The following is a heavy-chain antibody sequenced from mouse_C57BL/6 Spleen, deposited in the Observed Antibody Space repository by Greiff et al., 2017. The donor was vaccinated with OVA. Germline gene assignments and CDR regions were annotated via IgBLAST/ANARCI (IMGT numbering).Heavy chain of an antibody. Sequence: QVHVKQPGAELVKPGASVKVSCKASGYTFTSYWMHWVKQRPGQGLEWIGRIHPSDSDTNYNQKFKGKATLTVDKSSSTAYMQLSSLTSEDSAVYYCAMDYYYGSSYDYWGQGTTLTVSS. D-gene: IGHD1-1*01. CDR2: IHPSDSDT. CDR3: AMDYYYGSSYDY. J-gene: IGHJ2*01. V-gene: IGHV1-74*01. CDR1: GYTFTSYW.